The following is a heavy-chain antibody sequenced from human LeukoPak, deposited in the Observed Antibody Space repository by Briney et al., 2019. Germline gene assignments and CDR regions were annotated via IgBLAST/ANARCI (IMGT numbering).Heavy chain of an antibody. CDR1: GGSISSRHY. CDR2: IYYNGST. D-gene: IGHD6-13*01. CDR3: ARFASSSWFLYYFDY. J-gene: IGHJ4*02. Sequence: SETLSLTCTVSGGSISSRHYWGWIRQTPGKGLEWIGTIYYNGSTYYNPSPKSRVTISVDTSKNQFSLKLSSVTAADTAVYYCARFASSSWFLYYFDYWGQGTLVTVSS. V-gene: IGHV4-39*01.